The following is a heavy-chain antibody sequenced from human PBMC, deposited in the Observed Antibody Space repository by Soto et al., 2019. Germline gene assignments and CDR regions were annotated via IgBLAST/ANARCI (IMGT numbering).Heavy chain of an antibody. CDR2: MYYSGST. CDR3: ARVRYETTAYTYNYYNYRLDV. J-gene: IGHJ6*02. D-gene: IGHD3-16*01. V-gene: IGHV4-39*02. Sequence: PSETLSLTCTVSGGSIRSDNYNWAWIRQPPGEGLEWIGSMYYSGSTYYSPSLKSRVTISEDTSKNQFSLKVSSVIAADTAVYYCARVRYETTAYTYNYYNYRLDVWGQGTKVTVSS. CDR1: GGSIRSDNYN.